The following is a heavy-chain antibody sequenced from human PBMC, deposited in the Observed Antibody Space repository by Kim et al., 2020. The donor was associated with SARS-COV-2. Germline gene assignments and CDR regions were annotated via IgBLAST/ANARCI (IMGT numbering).Heavy chain of an antibody. CDR1: GFTFSSYA. CDR2: ISYDGSNK. J-gene: IGHJ4*02. CDR3: ARDRKKRWFGELRADYYFDY. D-gene: IGHD3-10*01. Sequence: GGSLRLSCAASGFTFSSYAMHWVRQAPGKGLEWVAVISYDGSNKYYADSVKGRFTISRDNSKNTLYLQMNSLRAEDTAVYYCARDRKKRWFGELRADYYFDYWGQGTLVTVSS. V-gene: IGHV3-30*04.